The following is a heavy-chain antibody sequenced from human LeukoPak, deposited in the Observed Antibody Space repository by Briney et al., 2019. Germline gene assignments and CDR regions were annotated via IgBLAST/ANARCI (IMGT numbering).Heavy chain of an antibody. Sequence: ASVKVSCKASGYTFTGYYMHWVRQAPGQGLEWMGWINPNSGGTNYAQKFQGRVTMTRDTSISTAYMELSRLRSDDTAVYYCARVATMIVDWYFDLWGRGTLVTVSS. V-gene: IGHV1-2*02. D-gene: IGHD3-22*01. CDR1: GYTFTGYY. CDR2: INPNSGGT. CDR3: ARVATMIVDWYFDL. J-gene: IGHJ2*01.